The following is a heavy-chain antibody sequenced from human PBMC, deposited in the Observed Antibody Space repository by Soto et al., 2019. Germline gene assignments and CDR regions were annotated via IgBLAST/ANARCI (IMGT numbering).Heavy chain of an antibody. Sequence: QVQLVQSGAEVKKPGSTVKVSCKASAGTFSSYTISWVRQAPGQGLEWMGRIIPILGLANYAQEFQGRVTITADKSRSTGYVELSSLRSGGPAGDYFAGDGGGGSDGMDVWGQGTTVTVSS. J-gene: IGHJ6*02. D-gene: IGHD2-21*01. V-gene: IGHV1-69*02. CDR1: AGTFSSYT. CDR3: AGDGGGGSDGMDV. CDR2: IIPILGLA.